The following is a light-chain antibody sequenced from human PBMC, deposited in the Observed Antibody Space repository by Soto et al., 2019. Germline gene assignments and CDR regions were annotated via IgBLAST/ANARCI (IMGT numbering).Light chain of an antibody. CDR1: QSISSW. J-gene: IGKJ1*01. Sequence: DIQMTQSPSTLSASVGDRVTITCRASQSISSWLAWYQQKPGKAPKLLIYDASSLESGGPSRFSGSGSGTEFTLTISSLQPDDFATYYCQQYTSNSPRTFGQGTKVEIK. V-gene: IGKV1-5*01. CDR3: QQYTSNSPRT. CDR2: DAS.